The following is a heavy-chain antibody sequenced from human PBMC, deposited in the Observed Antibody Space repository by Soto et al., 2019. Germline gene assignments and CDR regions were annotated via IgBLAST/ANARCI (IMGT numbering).Heavy chain of an antibody. V-gene: IGHV4-30-4*01. CDR3: ARDPPWADFWSGQTYGMGV. CDR1: GGSISSGDYY. D-gene: IGHD3-3*01. J-gene: IGHJ6*02. CDR2: IYYSGST. Sequence: KPSETLSLTCTVSGGSISSGDYYWSWIRQPPGKGLEWIGYIYYSGSTYYNPSLKSRVTISVDTSKNQFSLKLSSVTAADTAVYYCARDPPWADFWSGQTYGMGVWGQGTTVTVSS.